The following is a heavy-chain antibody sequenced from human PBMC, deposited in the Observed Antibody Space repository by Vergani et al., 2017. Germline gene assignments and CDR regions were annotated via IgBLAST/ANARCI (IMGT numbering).Heavy chain of an antibody. D-gene: IGHD3-9*01. J-gene: IGHJ3*02. V-gene: IGHV1-18*01. CDR3: ARATYYDILAGYYGAFDI. CDR1: GYTFTSYG. Sequence: QVQLVQSGAEVKKPGASVKVSCKASGYTFTSYGISWVRQAPGQGLEWMGWISAYNGNTNYAQNLQGRVTMTTETSTSTAYMELRSLRSDDTAVYYCARATYYDILAGYYGAFDIWGQGTMVTVSS. CDR2: ISAYNGNT.